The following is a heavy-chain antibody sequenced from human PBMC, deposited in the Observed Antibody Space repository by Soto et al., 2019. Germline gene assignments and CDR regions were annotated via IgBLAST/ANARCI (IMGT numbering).Heavy chain of an antibody. V-gene: IGHV1-18*04. Sequence: QVQLVQSGTELKKPGASVKVSCKASGYTLNHYGVSWVRQAPGQGLEWMGWISAYNGNTNYAQKFHGRVTMTTDTSTSTAYMELRSLTSDDTAVYHCARCIIGYCSGGDCHYYFDYGGQGTLVIVSS. CDR2: ISAYNGNT. CDR3: ARCIIGYCSGGDCHYYFDY. J-gene: IGHJ4*02. D-gene: IGHD2-15*01. CDR1: GYTLNHYG.